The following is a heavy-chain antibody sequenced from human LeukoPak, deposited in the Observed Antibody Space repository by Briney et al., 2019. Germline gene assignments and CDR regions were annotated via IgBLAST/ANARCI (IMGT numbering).Heavy chain of an antibody. D-gene: IGHD7-27*01. CDR3: ARDNNWGPDY. Sequence: ASVKVSCKGSGYTFSGHYMHWVRQAPGQGLEWMGWINFNSGVTHYAQKLQGRVTMTRDTSISTVYMELNRLRSDDTAFYYCARDNNWGPDYWGQGTLVTVSS. CDR1: GYTFSGHY. CDR2: INFNSGVT. J-gene: IGHJ4*02. V-gene: IGHV1-2*02.